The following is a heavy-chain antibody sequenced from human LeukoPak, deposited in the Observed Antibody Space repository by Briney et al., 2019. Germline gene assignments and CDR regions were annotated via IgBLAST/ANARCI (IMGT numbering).Heavy chain of an antibody. V-gene: IGHV1-2*02. J-gene: IGHJ6*02. Sequence: ASVKVSCKASGYTFTGYYMHWVRQAPGQGLEWMGWINPNSGGTNYAQKFQGRVTMTRDTSISTAYMELSRLRSDGTAVYYCARDLPQRWLVRNYYYGMDVWGQGTTVTVSS. D-gene: IGHD6-19*01. CDR1: GYTFTGYY. CDR3: ARDLPQRWLVRNYYYGMDV. CDR2: INPNSGGT.